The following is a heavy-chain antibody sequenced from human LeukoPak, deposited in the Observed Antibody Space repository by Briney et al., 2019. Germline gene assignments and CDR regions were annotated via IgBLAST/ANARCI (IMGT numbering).Heavy chain of an antibody. Sequence: SETLSLTCAVYGGSFSGYYWSWIRQPPGKGLEWIGEINHSGSTNYNPSLKSRVTISVDTSKNQLSLKPSSVTAADTAVYYCARGSGSYDYFDYWGQGTLVTVSS. CDR3: ARGSGSYDYFDY. J-gene: IGHJ4*02. D-gene: IGHD1-26*01. CDR1: GGSFSGYY. CDR2: INHSGST. V-gene: IGHV4-34*01.